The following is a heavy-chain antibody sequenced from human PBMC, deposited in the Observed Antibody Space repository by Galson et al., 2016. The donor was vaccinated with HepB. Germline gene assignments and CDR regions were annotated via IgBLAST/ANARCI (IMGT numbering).Heavy chain of an antibody. V-gene: IGHV4-59*11. J-gene: IGHJ5*02. CDR1: GASISSHY. CDR3: ARQQVGDNWFDP. CDR2: VYRGGTS. Sequence: SETLSLTCTVSGASISSHYWSWLRQAPGKGLEWIAYVYRGGTSSYNPALSSRVTISADTSKNQYFLNLTSVTAADTAMYYCARQQVGDNWFDPWGQGTLVTVSS. D-gene: IGHD6-6*01.